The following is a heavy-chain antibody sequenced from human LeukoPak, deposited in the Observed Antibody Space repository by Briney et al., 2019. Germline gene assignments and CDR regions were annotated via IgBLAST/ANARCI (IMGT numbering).Heavy chain of an antibody. Sequence: KPSETLSLTCTVSGGSISSYYWSWIRQPPGKGLEWIGYIYYSGSTNYNPSLKRRVTISVDTSKNQFSLKLSSVTAADTAVYYCARAHVQWLVPRWFDPWGQGTLVTVSS. CDR2: IYYSGST. D-gene: IGHD6-19*01. CDR3: ARAHVQWLVPRWFDP. J-gene: IGHJ5*02. V-gene: IGHV4-59*01. CDR1: GGSISSYY.